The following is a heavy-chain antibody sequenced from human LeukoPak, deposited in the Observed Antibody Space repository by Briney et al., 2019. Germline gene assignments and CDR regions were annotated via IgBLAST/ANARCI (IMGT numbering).Heavy chain of an antibody. V-gene: IGHV3-23*01. CDR2: ITASGGNT. Sequence: PGGSLRLSCAASGFTFSSYAMGWVRQAPGKGLEWVSAITASGGNTYYADSVKGRFTISRDNSKNTLYLQMNSLRAEDTAVYYCAIYIVVVPAANEYFQHWGQGTLVTVSS. D-gene: IGHD2-2*01. CDR1: GFTFSSYA. J-gene: IGHJ1*01. CDR3: AIYIVVVPAANEYFQH.